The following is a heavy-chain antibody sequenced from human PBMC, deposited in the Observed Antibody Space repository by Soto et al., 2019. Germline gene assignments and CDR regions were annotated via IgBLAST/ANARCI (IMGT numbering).Heavy chain of an antibody. Sequence: EVQLLESGGGLVQPGGSLRLSCAASGFTFSSYAMSWVRQAPGKGLEWVSAISGSGGSTYYADSVKGRFTISRDNSKNSRYLQMNSLRSEDTAVYYCAKYPSNSDMYVWCQGTTVTVSS. CDR1: GFTFSSYA. CDR3: AKYPSNSDMYV. CDR2: ISGSGGST. V-gene: IGHV3-23*01. J-gene: IGHJ6*02.